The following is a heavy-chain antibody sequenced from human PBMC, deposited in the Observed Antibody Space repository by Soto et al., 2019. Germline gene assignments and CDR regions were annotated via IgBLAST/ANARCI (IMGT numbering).Heavy chain of an antibody. CDR3: ARDTESNRYND. Sequence: GASVKVSCKTSGYTFSTSGISWVRQAPGQGLEWVGWIRPDNGNRKSAQRLQGRVTLPTDASASTAYMELRSLTSDDTAMYYCARDTESNRYNDWGQGTLVTVSS. J-gene: IGHJ1*01. CDR2: IRPDNGNR. CDR1: GYTFSTSG. V-gene: IGHV1-18*01. D-gene: IGHD1-20*01.